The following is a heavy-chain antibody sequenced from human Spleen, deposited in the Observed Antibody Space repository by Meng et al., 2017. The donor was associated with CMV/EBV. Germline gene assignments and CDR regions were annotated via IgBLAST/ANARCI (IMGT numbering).Heavy chain of an antibody. CDR1: GFTFSSYS. CDR2: ISSSSSYI. J-gene: IGHJ5*02. D-gene: IGHD3-10*01. V-gene: IGHV3-21*01. CDR3: AAYYYGSGGQRVPS. Sequence: GESLKISCAASGFTFSSYSMNWVRQAPGKGLEWVSSISSSSSYIYYADSVKGRFTISRDNAKNSLYLQMNSLRAEDTAVYYCAAYYYGSGGQRVPSWGQGTLVTVSS.